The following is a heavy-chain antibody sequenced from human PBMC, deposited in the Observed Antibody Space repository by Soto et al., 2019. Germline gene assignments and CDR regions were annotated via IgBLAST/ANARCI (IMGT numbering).Heavy chain of an antibody. Sequence: EVQLLESGGGLVQPGGSLRLSCAASGFTFSNYAMTWVRQAPGKGLEWVSVITGSGGGTYFVDSVKGRFTISRDNSKNTVHLQMQSLRAEDTAVYSCATRPLTAAGFDYWGQGTLVTVSS. CDR2: ITGSGGGT. D-gene: IGHD6-13*01. CDR3: ATRPLTAAGFDY. CDR1: GFTFSNYA. J-gene: IGHJ4*02. V-gene: IGHV3-23*01.